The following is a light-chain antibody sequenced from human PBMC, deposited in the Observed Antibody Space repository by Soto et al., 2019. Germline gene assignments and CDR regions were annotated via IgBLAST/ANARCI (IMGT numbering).Light chain of an antibody. CDR3: SSYTSSSTLA. J-gene: IGLJ1*01. V-gene: IGLV2-14*01. Sequence: QSVLTQPASVSGSPGQSITISCTGTSSDVGGYNYASWYQQHPGKAPKLMIYDVSNRPSGVSNRFSGSKSGNTASLTISGLQAEDEADYYCSSYTSSSTLAFGTGTKVTVL. CDR2: DVS. CDR1: SSDVGGYNY.